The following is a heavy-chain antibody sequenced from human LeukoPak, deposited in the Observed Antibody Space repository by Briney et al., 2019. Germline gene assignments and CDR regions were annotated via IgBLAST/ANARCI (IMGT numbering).Heavy chain of an antibody. CDR3: AKESGGLWFGELFGSAFDI. CDR1: GFTFSSYG. Sequence: PGGSLRLSCAASGFTFSSYGMSWVRQAPGKGLEWVSAISGSGGSTYYADSVKGRFTISRDNSKNTLYLQMNSLRAEGTAVYYCAKESGGLWFGELFGSAFDIWGQGTMVTVSS. CDR2: ISGSGGST. D-gene: IGHD3-10*01. J-gene: IGHJ3*02. V-gene: IGHV3-23*01.